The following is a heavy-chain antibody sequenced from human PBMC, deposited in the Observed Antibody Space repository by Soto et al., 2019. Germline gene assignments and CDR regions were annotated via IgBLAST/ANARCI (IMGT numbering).Heavy chain of an antibody. CDR2: IWYDGSNK. CDR1: GFTFSSYG. D-gene: IGHD2-21*01. V-gene: IGHV3-33*01. CDR3: ARENYGGATGGATHAFDI. J-gene: IGHJ3*02. Sequence: QVQLVESGGGVVQPGRSLRLSCAASGFTFSSYGMHWVRQAPGKGLEWVAVIWYDGSNKYYADSVKGRFTISRDNSKNTLYLQMNSLRAEDTTVYYCARENYGGATGGATHAFDIWGQGTMVTVSS.